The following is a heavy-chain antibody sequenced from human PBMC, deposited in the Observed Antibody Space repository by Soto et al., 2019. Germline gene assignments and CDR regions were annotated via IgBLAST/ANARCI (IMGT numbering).Heavy chain of an antibody. CDR2: IDPSDSYT. CDR1: GYSFTSYW. J-gene: IGHJ6*02. CDR3: ARLYYYDSSGYYPVYGMDV. Sequence: GESLKISCKDSGYSFTSYWISWVRQMPGKGLEWMGRIDPSDSYTNYSPSFQGHVTISADKSISTAYLQWSSLKASDTAMYYCARLYYYDSSGYYPVYGMDVWGQGTMVTVSS. D-gene: IGHD3-22*01. V-gene: IGHV5-10-1*01.